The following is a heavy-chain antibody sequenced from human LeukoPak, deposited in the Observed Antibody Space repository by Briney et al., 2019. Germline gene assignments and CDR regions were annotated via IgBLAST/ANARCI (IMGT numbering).Heavy chain of an antibody. CDR1: GGSISSNY. J-gene: IGHJ4*02. CDR3: ARVELLGSSGWPFDY. D-gene: IGHD6-19*01. CDR2: AYYSGST. Sequence: PSESLSLTGTVSGGSISSNYWRWLRQPPGKGREWIGYAYYSGSTKYNPSLKSRVTISVDTSKNQFSLKLSSVTAADTAVYYCARVELLGSSGWPFDYWGQGTLVTVSS. V-gene: IGHV4-59*01.